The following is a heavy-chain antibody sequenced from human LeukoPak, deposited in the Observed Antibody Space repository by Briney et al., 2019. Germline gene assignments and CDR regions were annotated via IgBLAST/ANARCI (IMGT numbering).Heavy chain of an antibody. D-gene: IGHD3-10*02. J-gene: IGHJ6*04. Sequence: PGGSLRLSCAASGFTFSSYEMNWVRQAPGKGLEWVSYISSGSTIYYADSVKGRFTISRDNDKNSLYLQMNSLRAEDTAVYYCAELGITMIGGVWGKGTTVTISS. CDR1: GFTFSSYE. CDR2: ISSGSTI. V-gene: IGHV3-48*03. CDR3: AELGITMIGGV.